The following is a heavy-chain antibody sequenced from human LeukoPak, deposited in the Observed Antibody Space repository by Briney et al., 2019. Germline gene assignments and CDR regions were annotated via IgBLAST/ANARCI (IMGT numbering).Heavy chain of an antibody. J-gene: IGHJ4*02. Sequence: ASVKVSCTASGYTFTSYGISWVRQAPGQGLEWMGWISAYNGNTNYAQKLQGRVTMTTDTSTSTAYMELRSLRSDDTAVYYCARGQARRGSGSYYKPIDYWGQGTLVTVSS. V-gene: IGHV1-18*01. CDR2: ISAYNGNT. CDR1: GYTFTSYG. D-gene: IGHD3-10*01. CDR3: ARGQARRGSGSYYKPIDY.